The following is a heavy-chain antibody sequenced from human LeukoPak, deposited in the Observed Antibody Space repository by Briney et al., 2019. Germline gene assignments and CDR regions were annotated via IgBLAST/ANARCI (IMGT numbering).Heavy chain of an antibody. Sequence: GRSLRLSCAASGFTFSRTSMHWVRQSPGKGLEWVAVISFDGGTKYYADSVKGRLTVSRDNSKKALNLQMNSLRTEDTAVYFCARGLTAIQGIEYSYYGMDVWGQGTTVTVSS. CDR1: GFTFSRTS. D-gene: IGHD2-21*01. CDR3: ARGLTAIQGIEYSYYGMDV. V-gene: IGHV3-30-3*01. CDR2: ISFDGGTK. J-gene: IGHJ6*02.